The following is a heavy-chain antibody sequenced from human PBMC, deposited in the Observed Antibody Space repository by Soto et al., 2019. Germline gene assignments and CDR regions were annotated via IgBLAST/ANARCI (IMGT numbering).Heavy chain of an antibody. V-gene: IGHV4-59*01. J-gene: IGHJ6*02. CDR1: GGSISSYY. CDR3: ARDLAVAQYYYGMDV. Sequence: PSETLSLTCTVSGGSISSYYWSWIRQPPGKGLEWIGYIYYSGSTNYNPSLKSRVTISVDTSKNQFSLKLSSVTAADTAVYYCARDLAVAQYYYGMDVWGQGTTVTVS. CDR2: IYYSGST. D-gene: IGHD6-19*01.